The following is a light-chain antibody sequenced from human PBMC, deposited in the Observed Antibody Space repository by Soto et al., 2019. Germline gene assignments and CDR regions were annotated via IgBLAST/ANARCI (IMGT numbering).Light chain of an antibody. Sequence: EIVLTQSPGTLSLSPGERATLSCGASQSISSSYLAWYQQKPGQAPRLLIYGASNRATGIPDRFSGSGSGTDFTLTISRLEPEDFAVYYCQQYGTSPPYTFGQGTKLEIK. CDR1: QSISSSY. J-gene: IGKJ2*01. CDR2: GAS. CDR3: QQYGTSPPYT. V-gene: IGKV3-20*01.